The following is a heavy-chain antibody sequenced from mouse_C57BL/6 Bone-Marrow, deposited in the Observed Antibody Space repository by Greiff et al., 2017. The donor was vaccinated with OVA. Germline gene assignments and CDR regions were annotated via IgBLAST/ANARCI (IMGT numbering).Heavy chain of an antibody. Sequence: EVQLQESGPVLVKPGASVKMSCKASGYTFTDYYMNWVKQSHGKSLEWIGVINPYNGGTSYNQKFKGKATLTVDKSSSTAYMELNSLTSEDSAVYYGARSYGNCRWYFDVWGTGTTVTVSS. CDR3: ARSYGNCRWYFDV. CDR1: GYTFTDYY. D-gene: IGHD2-10*02. CDR2: INPYNGGT. J-gene: IGHJ1*03. V-gene: IGHV1-19*01.